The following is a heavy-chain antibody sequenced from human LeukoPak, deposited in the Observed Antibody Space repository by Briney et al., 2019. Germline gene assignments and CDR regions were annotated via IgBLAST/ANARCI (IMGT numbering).Heavy chain of an antibody. J-gene: IGHJ6*02. CDR3: AKDRVQWRYYYYYGMDV. D-gene: IGHD6-19*01. CDR2: ISYDGSNK. V-gene: IGHV3-30*18. Sequence: TGGSLRLSCAASGFTFSSYGMHWVRQAPGKGLEWVAVISYDGSNKYYADSVKGRFTISRDNSKNTLYLQMNSLRAEDTAVYYCAKDRVQWRYYYYYGMDVWGQGTTVTVSS. CDR1: GFTFSSYG.